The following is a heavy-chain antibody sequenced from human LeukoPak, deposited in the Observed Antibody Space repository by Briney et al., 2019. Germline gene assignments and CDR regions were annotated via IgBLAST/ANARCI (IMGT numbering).Heavy chain of an antibody. CDR2: ISYDGSNK. J-gene: IGHJ4*02. D-gene: IGHD3-10*01. Sequence: PGRSLRLSCAASGFTFSSYGMHWVRQAPGKGLEWVAVISYDGSNKYYADSVKGRFTISRDNSKNTLYLQMNSLRAEDTAVYYCAKDSAYGSGGGDYWGQGTLVTVSS. CDR1: GFTFSSYG. V-gene: IGHV3-30*18. CDR3: AKDSAYGSGGGDY.